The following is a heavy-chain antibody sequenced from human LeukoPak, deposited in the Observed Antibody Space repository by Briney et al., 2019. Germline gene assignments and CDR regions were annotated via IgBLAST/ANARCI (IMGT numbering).Heavy chain of an antibody. CDR2: ISGSDGST. Sequence: GGSLRLSCAASGFTLRSYAMSWVRQAPAKGLEWVSAISGSDGSTHYADSVKGRFTISRDISYNRLYLQMNSLRAEDTAVYYCAKDVEATMSSGGYCFDYWGQGTLVTVSS. V-gene: IGHV3-23*01. CDR1: GFTLRSYA. CDR3: AKDVEATMSSGGYCFDY. D-gene: IGHD6-19*01. J-gene: IGHJ4*02.